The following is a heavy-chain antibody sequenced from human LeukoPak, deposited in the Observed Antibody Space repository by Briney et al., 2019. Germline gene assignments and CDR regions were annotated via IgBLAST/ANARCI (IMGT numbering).Heavy chain of an antibody. Sequence: ASVKVSCKASGGTFSSYAISWVRQAPGQGLEWMGGIIPIFGTANYAQKFQGRVTITADESTSTAYVELSSLRSEDTAVYYCARGGDYGDYAWFDPWGQGTLVTVSS. CDR3: ARGGDYGDYAWFDP. D-gene: IGHD4-17*01. CDR2: IIPIFGTA. CDR1: GGTFSSYA. J-gene: IGHJ5*02. V-gene: IGHV1-69*01.